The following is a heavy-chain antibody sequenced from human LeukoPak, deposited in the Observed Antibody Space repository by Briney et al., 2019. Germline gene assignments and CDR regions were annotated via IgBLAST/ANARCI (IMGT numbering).Heavy chain of an antibody. CDR3: AKAENYFYGSGSYPDY. CDR2: ISWNSGSI. V-gene: IGHV3-9*01. J-gene: IGHJ4*02. Sequence: GRSLRLSCAASGFTFDDFAMHWVRQAPGKGLGWVSGISWNSGSIGYADSVKGRFTISRDNAKNSLYLQMNSLRAEDTALYYCAKAENYFYGSGSYPDYWGQGTPVTASS. CDR1: GFTFDDFA. D-gene: IGHD3-10*01.